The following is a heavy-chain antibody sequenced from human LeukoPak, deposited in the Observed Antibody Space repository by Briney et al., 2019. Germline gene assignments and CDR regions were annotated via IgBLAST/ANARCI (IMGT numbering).Heavy chain of an antibody. CDR2: ISYEGRLT. CDR1: GFTFSNFG. Sequence: GGSLRLSCAASGFTFSNFGMHWVRQAPGKGLEWMAVISYEGRLTYYADSVKGRFTISRDSSKNTLYLQMNSLRAEDTAVYYCARVGPRTPYWYFDLWGRGTLVTVSS. J-gene: IGHJ2*01. D-gene: IGHD1-1*01. CDR3: ARVGPRTPYWYFDL. V-gene: IGHV3-30*03.